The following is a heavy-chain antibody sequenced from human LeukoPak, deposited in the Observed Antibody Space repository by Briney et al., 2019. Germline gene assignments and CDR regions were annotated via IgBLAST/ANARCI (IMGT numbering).Heavy chain of an antibody. CDR3: ARSCGSTSCSDGDWFDP. CDR2: IHYSGGT. CDR1: GGSISSSSYY. V-gene: IGHV4-39*01. Sequence: SETLSLTCTVSGGSISSSSYYWDWIRQPPGKGLEWIASIHYSGGTYFNPSLKSRVTISVDTSRNEFSLKVTSVTAADTAMYYCARSCGSTSCSDGDWFDPWGQGTLVTVSS. J-gene: IGHJ5*02. D-gene: IGHD2-2*01.